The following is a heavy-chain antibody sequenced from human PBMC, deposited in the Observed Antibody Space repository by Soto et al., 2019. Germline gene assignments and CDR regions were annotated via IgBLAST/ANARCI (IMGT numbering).Heavy chain of an antibody. D-gene: IGHD1-1*01. Sequence: GGSLRLSCAASGFNFGSYAMHWVRQAPGKGLEWVSAISITGSSTFYSDSVKGRFTISRDNSKNTFSLEMSNLRADDSAVYYCAEGATGTYLDYYLDYWGLGRLVTVSS. V-gene: IGHV3-23*01. CDR2: ISITGSST. J-gene: IGHJ4*02. CDR3: AEGATGTYLDYYLDY. CDR1: GFNFGSYA.